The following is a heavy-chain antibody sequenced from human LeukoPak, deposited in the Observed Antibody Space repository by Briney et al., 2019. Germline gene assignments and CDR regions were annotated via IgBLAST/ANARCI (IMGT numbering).Heavy chain of an antibody. Sequence: ASVKVSCKASGGTFSSYAISWVRQAPGQGLEWMGGIIPIFGTANYAQKFQGRVTITADESTSTAYMELGSLRSEDTAAYYCARVKGIAVAVDAFDIWGQGTMVTVSS. CDR2: IIPIFGTA. V-gene: IGHV1-69*13. CDR1: GGTFSSYA. CDR3: ARVKGIAVAVDAFDI. J-gene: IGHJ3*02. D-gene: IGHD6-19*01.